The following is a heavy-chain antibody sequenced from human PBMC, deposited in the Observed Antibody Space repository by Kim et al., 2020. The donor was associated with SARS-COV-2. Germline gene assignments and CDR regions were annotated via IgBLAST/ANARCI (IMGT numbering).Heavy chain of an antibody. J-gene: IGHJ5*02. V-gene: IGHV4-61*02. CDR1: GGSISSGSYY. D-gene: IGHD2-15*01. CDR3: ARDKVQRGGGFNWFDP. Sequence: SETLSLTCTVSGGSISSGSYYWSWIRQPAGKGLEWIGRIYTSGSTNYNPSLKSRVTISVDTSKNQFSLKLSSVTAADTAVYYCARDKVQRGGGFNWFDPWGQGTLVTVSS. CDR2: IYTSGST.